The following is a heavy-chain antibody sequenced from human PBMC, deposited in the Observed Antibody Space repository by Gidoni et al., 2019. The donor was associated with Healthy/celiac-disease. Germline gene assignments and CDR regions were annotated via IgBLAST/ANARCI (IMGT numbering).Heavy chain of an antibody. D-gene: IGHD1-26*01. CDR2: ISGSGGST. J-gene: IGHJ4*02. V-gene: IGHV3-23*01. CDR3: AKDPRLVLEWELLYD. CDR1: GFTFSGDA. Sequence: EVQLLEPGGGVVQPVGSLRLSCAAPGFTFSGDAMSWVRQAPGKGLEWVSAISGSGGSTYYADSVKGRFTISRDNSKNTLYLQMNSLRAEVTAVYYCAKDPRLVLEWELLYDWGQGTLVTVSS.